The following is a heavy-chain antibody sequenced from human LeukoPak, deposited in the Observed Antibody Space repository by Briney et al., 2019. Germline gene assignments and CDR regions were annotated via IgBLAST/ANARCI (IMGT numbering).Heavy chain of an antibody. CDR2: ISSSSSYI. J-gene: IGHJ4*02. V-gene: IGHV3-21*01. CDR3: ARDRGYCSGGSCYSANFDY. CDR1: GFTFSSYS. D-gene: IGHD2-15*01. Sequence: GGSLRLSCAASGFTFSSYSMNWVRQAPGKGLEWVSSISSSSSYIYYADSEKGRFTISRDNAKNSLYLQMNSLRAEDTAVYYCARDRGYCSGGSCYSANFDYWGQGTLVTVSS.